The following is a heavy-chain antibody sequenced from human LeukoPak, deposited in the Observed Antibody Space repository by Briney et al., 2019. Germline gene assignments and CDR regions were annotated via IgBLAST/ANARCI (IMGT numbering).Heavy chain of an antibody. V-gene: IGHV1-2*02. J-gene: IGHJ4*02. CDR3: ARVAPHRRLAVSGLIYFDY. D-gene: IGHD3-10*01. CDR1: GYSFTGYY. Sequence: ASVKVSCKASGYSFTGYYMHWVRQAPGQGLEWMGWINPNSGDTKYAQKFQGRVTMTRDTSISTAYMELRSLRSDDTAVYYCARVAPHRRLAVSGLIYFDYWGQGTLVTVSS. CDR2: INPNSGDT.